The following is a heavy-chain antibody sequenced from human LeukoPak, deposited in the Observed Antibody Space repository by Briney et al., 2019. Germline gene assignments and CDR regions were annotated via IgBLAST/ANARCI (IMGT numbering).Heavy chain of an antibody. CDR2: IYYSGST. J-gene: IGHJ4*02. CDR1: GGSISSYY. V-gene: IGHV4-59*12. Sequence: SETLSLTCTVSGGSISSYYWSWIRQPPGKGLEWIGYIYYSGSTNYNPSLKSRVTISVDTSKNQFPLKLSSVTAADTAMYYCARVSDSSGYLSPYFDYWGQGTLVTVSS. D-gene: IGHD3-22*01. CDR3: ARVSDSSGYLSPYFDY.